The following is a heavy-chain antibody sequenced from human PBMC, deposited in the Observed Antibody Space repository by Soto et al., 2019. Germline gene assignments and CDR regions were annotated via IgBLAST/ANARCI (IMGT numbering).Heavy chain of an antibody. V-gene: IGHV1-2*02. CDR3: ATHDYGDSNLFDY. D-gene: IGHD4-17*01. CDR2: INPNSGGT. CDR1: GYTFTGYY. Sequence: GASMKVSCKASGYTFTGYYMHWVRQAPGQGLEWMGWINPNSGGTNYAQKFQGRVTMTRDTSISTAYMELSRLRSDDTAVYYCATHDYGDSNLFDYWGQGTLVTVSS. J-gene: IGHJ4*02.